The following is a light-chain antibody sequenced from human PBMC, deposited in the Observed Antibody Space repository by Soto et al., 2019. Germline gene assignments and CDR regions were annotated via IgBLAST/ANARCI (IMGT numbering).Light chain of an antibody. CDR3: QKYTNVPA. V-gene: IGKV1-27*01. Sequence: DIQMTQSPSSLSASVGDRVTITCRASQGISNYLAWYQQIPGKVPKVLISAASTLQSGVPSRFSGSGSGTDFTLTISSLQPEDVATYYCQKYTNVPAFGGGNKVELK. CDR2: AAS. J-gene: IGKJ4*01. CDR1: QGISNY.